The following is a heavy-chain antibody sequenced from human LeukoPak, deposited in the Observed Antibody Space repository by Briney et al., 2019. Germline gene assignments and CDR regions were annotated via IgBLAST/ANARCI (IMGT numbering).Heavy chain of an antibody. CDR3: ARSSTLGNYFAY. Sequence: ASVKVSCKASGYTFTSYYMHWVRQAPGQGLEWMGIINPSGGSTSYAQKFQGRVTLTRDTSTSTVYMELSSLRSEDTAVYYCARSSTLGNYFAYWGQGTLVTVSS. D-gene: IGHD6-13*01. J-gene: IGHJ4*02. V-gene: IGHV1-46*01. CDR1: GYTFTSYY. CDR2: INPSGGST.